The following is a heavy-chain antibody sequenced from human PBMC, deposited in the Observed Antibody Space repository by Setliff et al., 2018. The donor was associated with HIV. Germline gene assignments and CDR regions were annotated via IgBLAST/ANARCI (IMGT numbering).Heavy chain of an antibody. D-gene: IGHD2-15*01. Sequence: SETLSLTCTVSGGSVSSGSYYWSWIRQPPGKGLEWIGDINHSGRTNYNPSLKSRVTISVDTSKSQFSLKLSSVTAADTAVYYCAGAFVVVVAATQGGAFDIWGQGTMVTVSS. CDR1: GGSVSSGSYY. CDR3: AGAFVVVVAATQGGAFDI. CDR2: INHSGRT. V-gene: IGHV4-61*01. J-gene: IGHJ3*02.